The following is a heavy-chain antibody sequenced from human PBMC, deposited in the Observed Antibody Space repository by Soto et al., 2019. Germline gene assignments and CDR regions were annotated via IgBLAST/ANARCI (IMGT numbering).Heavy chain of an antibody. V-gene: IGHV4-39*01. CDR1: GGSITSSSYY. J-gene: IGHJ5*02. CDR3: ATQEVGGTYVYTFDP. CDR2: IYYSGST. D-gene: IGHD1-26*01. Sequence: QLHLRESGPGLVKPSETLSLTCTVSGGSITSSSYYWGWTRQPPGKGLEWIGSIYYSGSTYYNPPLKSRVTISVDTSKNQFSLKLSSVTAADTAVYSCATQEVGGTYVYTFDPWGQGTLVTVSS.